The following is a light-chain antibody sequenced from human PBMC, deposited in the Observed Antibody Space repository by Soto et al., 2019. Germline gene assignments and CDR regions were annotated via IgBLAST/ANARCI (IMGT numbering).Light chain of an antibody. CDR1: QRIDRY. J-gene: IGKJ1*01. V-gene: IGKV1-5*01. CDR2: DAS. CDR3: QQYKDDAWT. Sequence: DIQLTQSPSTLSASVGDRVTITCRASQRIDRYLAWYQQKPGKAPKLLVYDASTLEGGVPSRFSGSGSVTEFILTISSLQPDDFATYYCQQYKDDAWTFGQGTRVEIK.